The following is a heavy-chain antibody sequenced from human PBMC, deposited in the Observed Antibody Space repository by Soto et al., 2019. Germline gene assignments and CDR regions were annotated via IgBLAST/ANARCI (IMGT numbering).Heavy chain of an antibody. J-gene: IGHJ5*02. CDR3: ARDEVPAANWLDR. CDR1: GYIFINYG. Sequence: ASVKVSCKASGYIFINYGITWVRQAPGQGLEWMGWISGYNGNTKYADKLQGRVTMTTDTSTTTAYMELRSLRSDDTAVYYCARDEVPAANWLDRWGQGTLVTVYS. D-gene: IGHD2-2*01. V-gene: IGHV1-18*01. CDR2: ISGYNGNT.